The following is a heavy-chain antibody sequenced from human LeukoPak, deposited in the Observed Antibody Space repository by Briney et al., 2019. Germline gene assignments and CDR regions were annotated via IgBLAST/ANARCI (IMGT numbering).Heavy chain of an antibody. CDR2: INPNSGGT. D-gene: IGHD3-22*01. CDR1: GYALTGYN. CDR3: ARECYDSGGYAIQLLHD. J-gene: IGHJ4*01. Sequence: SLKLSCTPSGYALTGYNMHSVRQAPGQGLKWMGWINPNSGGTNYAQKFQGRVTMTRDTSISTAYMELSRLRSDETGVYYCARECYDSGGYAIQLLHDGGQGTLVTVSS. V-gene: IGHV1-2*02.